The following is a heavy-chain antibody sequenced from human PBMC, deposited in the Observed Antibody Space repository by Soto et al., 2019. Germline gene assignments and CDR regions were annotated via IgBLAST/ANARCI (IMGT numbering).Heavy chain of an antibody. Sequence: LSLTCAASGFTFSSYAMSWVRQAPGKGLEWVSAISGSGGSTYYADSVKGRFTISRDNSKNTLYLQMNSLRAEDTAVYYCAKDLEVVVVAATWFDPWGQGTLVTVSS. CDR1: GFTFSSYA. D-gene: IGHD2-15*01. J-gene: IGHJ5*02. V-gene: IGHV3-23*01. CDR2: ISGSGGST. CDR3: AKDLEVVVVAATWFDP.